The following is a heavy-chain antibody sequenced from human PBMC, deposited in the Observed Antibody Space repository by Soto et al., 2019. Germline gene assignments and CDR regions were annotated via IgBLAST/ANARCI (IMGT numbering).Heavy chain of an antibody. V-gene: IGHV4-30-4*01. D-gene: IGHD3-16*02. CDR3: SREALEDDAFNI. CDR2: IYYTGNT. CDR1: GGSISSDDYY. Sequence: QVQLQESGPGRVKPSQTLSLTCTVSGGSISSDDYYWTWIRQPPGKGLEWIGYIYYTGNTFYNPSLKSRLTISIATSNNQFSLKLTSVTAADTAVYYCSREALEDDAFNIWGQGTMVTVSS. J-gene: IGHJ3*02.